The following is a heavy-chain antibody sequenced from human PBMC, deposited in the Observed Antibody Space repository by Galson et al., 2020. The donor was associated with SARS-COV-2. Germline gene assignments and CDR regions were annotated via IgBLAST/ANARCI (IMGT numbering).Heavy chain of an antibody. CDR1: GGSISSGGYS. D-gene: IGHD3-9*01. V-gene: IGHV4-30-2*01. Sequence: SETLSLTCSVSGGSISSGGYSWSWIRQPPGKGLEWIGYIYHHGGTYYNPSLKSRVTISVDSSKNQFSLNLSSVTAADTAVYYCAREGGGDILTGYYAFDIWGQGTMVTASS. CDR2: IYHHGGT. J-gene: IGHJ3*02. CDR3: AREGGGDILTGYYAFDI.